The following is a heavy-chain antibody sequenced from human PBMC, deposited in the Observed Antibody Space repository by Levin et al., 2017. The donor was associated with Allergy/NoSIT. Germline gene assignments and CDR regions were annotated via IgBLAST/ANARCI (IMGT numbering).Heavy chain of an antibody. CDR3: ARDRAGSSSSWVEFDL. Sequence: GESLKISCAASGFTVSTTYMSWVRQAPGKGLEWVSLIRNDDTAQYVDSVKDRFTISRDNSKNTLFLQMDSLTIEDTALYYCARDRAGSSSSWVEFDLWGQGTMVTVSS. D-gene: IGHD6-13*01. CDR1: GFTVSTTY. CDR2: IRNDDTA. J-gene: IGHJ3*01. V-gene: IGHV3-66*01.